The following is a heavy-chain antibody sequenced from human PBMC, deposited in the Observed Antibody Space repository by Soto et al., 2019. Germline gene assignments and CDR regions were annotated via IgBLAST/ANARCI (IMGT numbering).Heavy chain of an antibody. D-gene: IGHD3-9*01. V-gene: IGHV4-59*01. CDR1: AGSLSNYY. CDR2: IYHTGST. CDR3: ARGGRGSGLYFLYYFDL. Sequence: SETLSLTCSVSAGSLSNYYWTWIRQSPGKGLEWIGEIYHTGSTKYNPSLKSRVAISVDMSKNQFSLTVRSVTPADTAVYYCARGGRGSGLYFLYYFDLWGQGTLVTVSS. J-gene: IGHJ4*02.